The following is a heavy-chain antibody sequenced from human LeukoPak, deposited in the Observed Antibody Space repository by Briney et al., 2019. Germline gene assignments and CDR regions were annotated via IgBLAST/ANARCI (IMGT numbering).Heavy chain of an antibody. CDR3: ARRGVGQLSSTDAFEF. CDR2: IYPGDSEI. CDR1: GYSFTSYW. Sequence: GEPLKISCKGSGYSFTSYWIAWVRQMPGQDLEWMAVIYPGDSEIRYSTCFQGHITISVDKSINTAYLHWNRVLPSDTGIYYCARRGVGQLSSTDAFEFWGQGTMVTVSS. J-gene: IGHJ3*01. D-gene: IGHD3-10*01. V-gene: IGHV5-51*01.